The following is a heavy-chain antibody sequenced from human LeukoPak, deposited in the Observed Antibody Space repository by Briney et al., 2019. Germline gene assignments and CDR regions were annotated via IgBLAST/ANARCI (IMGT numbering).Heavy chain of an antibody. V-gene: IGHV1-46*01. J-gene: IGHJ4*02. CDR3: AREVDTAMVTARCYGSGPFDY. CDR2: INPSGGST. CDR1: GYTFTSYY. D-gene: IGHD5-18*01. Sequence: ASVKVSCKASGYTFTSYYMHWVRQAPGQGLEWMGIINPSGGSTSYAQKFQGRVTMTRDMSTSTVYMELGSLRSEDTAVYYCAREVDTAMVTARCYGSGPFDYWGQGTLVTVSS.